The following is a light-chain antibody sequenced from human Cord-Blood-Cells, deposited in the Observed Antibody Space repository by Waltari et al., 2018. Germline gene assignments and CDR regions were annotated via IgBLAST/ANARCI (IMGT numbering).Light chain of an antibody. CDR3: QQDNSNYT. V-gene: IGKV1-5*01. CDR2: DAS. Sequence: DLQMTQSPSPLSSSLGASVTITCRASQSISSWLAWYQQKPGKAPKLLIYDASSLESGVPSRFSGSGSGTEFTLTISSLQHDDFATYYCQQDNSNYTFGQGTKLEIK. J-gene: IGKJ2*01. CDR1: QSISSW.